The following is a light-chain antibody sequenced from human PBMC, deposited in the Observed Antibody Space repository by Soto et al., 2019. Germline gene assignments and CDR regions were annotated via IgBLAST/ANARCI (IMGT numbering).Light chain of an antibody. Sequence: QAVVTQPASVSGSPGQSITISCTGSNIDVYAYNYVSWYQQHPGKAPKLLVYDVSNRPSGVSNRFSGSKSGNTASLIISGLQAEDEADYYCSSYISSREVFGGGTKLTVL. CDR3: SSYISSREV. CDR1: NIDVYAYNY. V-gene: IGLV2-14*01. J-gene: IGLJ2*01. CDR2: DVS.